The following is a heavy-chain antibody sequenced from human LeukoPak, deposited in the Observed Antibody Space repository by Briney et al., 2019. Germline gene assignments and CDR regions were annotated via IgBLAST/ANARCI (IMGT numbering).Heavy chain of an antibody. V-gene: IGHV3-66*01. CDR3: ARDHGHDY. Sequence: TGGSLRLSCAASEFTVSSNYMSWVRQAPGKGLEWVSVIYSGGSAYYADSVKGRFTISRDNSKNTLYLQMNSLRAEDTAVYYCARDHGHDYWGQGTLVTVSS. CDR2: IYSGGSA. J-gene: IGHJ4*02. CDR1: EFTVSSNY. D-gene: IGHD3/OR15-3a*01.